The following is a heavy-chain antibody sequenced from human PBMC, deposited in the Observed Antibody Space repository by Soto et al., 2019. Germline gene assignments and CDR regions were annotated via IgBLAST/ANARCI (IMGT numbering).Heavy chain of an antibody. D-gene: IGHD3-9*01. Sequence: QVQLVESGGGVVQPGRSLRLSCAASGFTFSSYGMHWVRQAPGKGLEWVAVIWYDGSNKYYADSVKGRFTISRDNSKNTLYLQMNSLRAEDTAVYYCARGGIGDILTGYYHYYYYYYMDVWGKGTTVTVSS. V-gene: IGHV3-33*01. CDR1: GFTFSSYG. CDR2: IWYDGSNK. CDR3: ARGGIGDILTGYYHYYYYYYMDV. J-gene: IGHJ6*03.